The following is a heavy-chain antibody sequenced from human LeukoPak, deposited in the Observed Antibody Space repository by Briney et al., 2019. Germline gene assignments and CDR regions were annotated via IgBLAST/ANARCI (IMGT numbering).Heavy chain of an antibody. CDR1: GGSISSGGYS. V-gene: IGHV4-30-2*01. Sequence: SETLSLTRAVSGGSISSGGYSWSWIRQPPGKGLEWIGYIYRSGSTYYNPSLKSRVTISVDRSKNQFSLKLSSVTAADTAVYYCARVIAAAGNPSWFDPWGQGTLVTVSS. J-gene: IGHJ5*02. CDR3: ARVIAAAGNPSWFDP. CDR2: IYRSGST. D-gene: IGHD6-13*01.